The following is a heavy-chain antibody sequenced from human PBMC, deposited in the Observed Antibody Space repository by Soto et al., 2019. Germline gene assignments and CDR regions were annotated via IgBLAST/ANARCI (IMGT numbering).Heavy chain of an antibody. CDR3: AGDVGSTVTTIPLD. J-gene: IGHJ4*02. Sequence: EVQLVESGGGLVQPGRSLRLSCAASGFTFDDYAMHWVRQAPGKGLEWVSGISWNSGSIGYADSVKGRFTISRDNXMSALYLHMTSLGAEETELYYCAGDVGSTVTTIPLDWGQGALVSVSS. CDR1: GFTFDDYA. CDR2: ISWNSGSI. V-gene: IGHV3-9*01. D-gene: IGHD4-17*01.